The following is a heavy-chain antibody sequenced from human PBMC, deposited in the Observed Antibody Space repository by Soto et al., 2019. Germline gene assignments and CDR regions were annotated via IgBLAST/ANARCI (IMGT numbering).Heavy chain of an antibody. CDR3: ARIYDSSGYPSDY. D-gene: IGHD3-22*01. J-gene: IGHJ4*02. CDR2: IWYDGSNK. CDR1: GFTFSSYG. Sequence: GGSLRLSCAAAGFTFSSYGMHWVRQAPGKGLEWVAVIWYDGSNKYYADSVKGRFTISRDNSKNTLYLQMNSLRAEDTAVYYCARIYDSSGYPSDYWGQGTLVTAPQ. V-gene: IGHV3-33*01.